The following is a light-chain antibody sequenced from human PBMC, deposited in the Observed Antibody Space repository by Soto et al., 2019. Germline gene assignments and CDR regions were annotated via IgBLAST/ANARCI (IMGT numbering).Light chain of an antibody. V-gene: IGKV3-11*01. CDR3: QQRSNWLET. CDR2: DAS. CDR1: QSVNSY. J-gene: IGKJ1*01. Sequence: EIVLTQSPATLSLSPGERATLSCRASQSVNSYLAWYQQKPGQAPRLLIYDASNRATGIPARFSGSGSGTDFTLTISSLEPEDFAVYYCQQRSNWLETFGQGTKVEIK.